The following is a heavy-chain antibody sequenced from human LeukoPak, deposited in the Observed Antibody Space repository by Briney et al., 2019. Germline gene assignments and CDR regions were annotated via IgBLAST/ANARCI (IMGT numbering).Heavy chain of an antibody. CDR2: INHSGST. Sequence: SETLSLTCAVYGGSFSGYYWSWIRQPPGKGLEWIGEINHSGSTNYNPSLKSRVTISVDTSKNQFSLKLSSVTAADTAVYYCARSRGWLRAFDYWGQGTLVTVSS. V-gene: IGHV4-34*01. CDR1: GGSFSGYY. J-gene: IGHJ4*02. D-gene: IGHD5-12*01. CDR3: ARSRGWLRAFDY.